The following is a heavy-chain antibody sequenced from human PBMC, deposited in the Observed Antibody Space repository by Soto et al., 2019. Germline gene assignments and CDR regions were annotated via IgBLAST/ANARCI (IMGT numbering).Heavy chain of an antibody. CDR1: GFTFSSYG. V-gene: IGHV3-33*01. D-gene: IGHD5-12*01. CDR3: AREGARWLRPMGFDY. J-gene: IGHJ4*02. Sequence: GGSLRLSCAASGFTFSSYGMHWVRQAPGKGLEWVAVIWYDGSNKYYADSVKGRFTISRDNSKNTLYLQMNSLRAEDTAVYYCAREGARWLRPMGFDYWGQGTLVTVSS. CDR2: IWYDGSNK.